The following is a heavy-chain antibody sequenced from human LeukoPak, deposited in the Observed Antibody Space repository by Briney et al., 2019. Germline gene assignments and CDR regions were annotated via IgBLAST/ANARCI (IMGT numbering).Heavy chain of an antibody. CDR2: ISYDGSNK. J-gene: IGHJ4*02. V-gene: IGHV3-30*04. CDR3: ARDFRGVDY. Sequence: PGGSLRLPCAASGFTFSSYAMHWVRQAPGKGLEWVAVISYDGSNKYYADSVKGRFTISRDNSKNTLYLQMNSLRAEDTAVYYCARDFRGVDYWGQGTLVTVSS. D-gene: IGHD3-10*01. CDR1: GFTFSSYA.